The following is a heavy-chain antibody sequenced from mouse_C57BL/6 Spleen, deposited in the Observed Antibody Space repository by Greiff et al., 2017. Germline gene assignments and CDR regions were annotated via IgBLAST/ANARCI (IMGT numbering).Heavy chain of an antibody. J-gene: IGHJ2*01. CDR1: GYSFTGYY. CDR3: ARRDYYGSSYDFDY. CDR2: INPSTGGT. V-gene: IGHV1-42*01. Sequence: VQLKESGPELVKPGASVKISCKASGYSFTGYYMNWVKQSPEKSLEWIGEINPSTGGTTYNQKFKAKATLTVDKSSSTAYMQLKSLTSEDSAVYYCARRDYYGSSYDFDYWGQGTTLTVSS. D-gene: IGHD1-1*01.